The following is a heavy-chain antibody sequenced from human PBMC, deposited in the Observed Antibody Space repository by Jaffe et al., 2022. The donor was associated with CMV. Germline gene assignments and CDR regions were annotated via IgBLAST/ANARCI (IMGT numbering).Heavy chain of an antibody. CDR2: FDPEDGET. V-gene: IGHV1-24*01. CDR3: ATKAPLSGYDVWSQEYYFDY. D-gene: IGHD5-12*01. CDR1: GYTLTELS. Sequence: QVQLVQSGAEVKKPGASVKVSCKVSGYTLTELSMHWVRQAPGKGLEWMGGFDPEDGETIYAQKFQGRVTMTEDTSTDTAYMELSSLRSEDTAVYYCATKAPLSGYDVWSQEYYFDYWGQGTLVTVSS. J-gene: IGHJ4*02.